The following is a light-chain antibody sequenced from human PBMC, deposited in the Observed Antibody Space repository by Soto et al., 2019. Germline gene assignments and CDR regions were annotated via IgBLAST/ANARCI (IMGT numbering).Light chain of an antibody. CDR3: QQSYSGRT. J-gene: IGKJ1*01. CDR2: GAS. CDR1: QSISNF. V-gene: IGKV1-39*01. Sequence: DIQMTQSPSSLSSSLGDRVAIRFRASQSISNFLNWYQQKPGKAPNLLIYGASSLQSGVPSRFSGSGSGTDFTLTISSLQPEDFATYYCQQSYSGRTFGQGTKVDIK.